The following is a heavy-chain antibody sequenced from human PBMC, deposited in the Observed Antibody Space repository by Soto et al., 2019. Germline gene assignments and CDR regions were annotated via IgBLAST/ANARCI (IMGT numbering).Heavy chain of an antibody. D-gene: IGHD2-15*01. CDR3: AKGGLVVVAAPDVDY. V-gene: IGHV3-23*01. Sequence: EVQLLESGGGLVQPGGSLRLSCAASGFTFSSYAMSWVRQAPGKGLEWVSAISGSGGSTYYADSVKGRFTISRDNSKNPLYLQMNSLRAEDTAVYYCAKGGLVVVAAPDVDYWCQGTLVTVSS. CDR2: ISGSGGST. J-gene: IGHJ4*02. CDR1: GFTFSSYA.